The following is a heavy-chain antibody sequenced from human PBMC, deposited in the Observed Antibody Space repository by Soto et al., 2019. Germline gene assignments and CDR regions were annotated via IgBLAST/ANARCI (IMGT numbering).Heavy chain of an antibody. V-gene: IGHV3-66*01. CDR3: AITDYYDSSGYYPSNY. J-gene: IGHJ4*02. D-gene: IGHD3-22*01. CDR2: LYSGGST. CDR1: GFTVSSNY. Sequence: GSLRLSCAGSGFTVSSNYMSWVRQAPGKGLEWVSVLYSGGSTYYAGSVKGRFTISRDNSKNTLYLQMNSLRAEDTAIYYCAITDYYDSSGYYPSNYWGQGTLDTVSS.